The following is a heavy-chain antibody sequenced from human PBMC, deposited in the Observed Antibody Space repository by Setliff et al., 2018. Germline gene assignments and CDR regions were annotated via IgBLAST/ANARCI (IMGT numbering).Heavy chain of an antibody. Sequence: PGGSLRLSCAASGSSFSDYAMSWVRQAPRKGLEWVSGGSTGKTDYADSVKGRFTMSRDSSTNTLYLQMNSLRGEDTAVYYCAKDLSSNTAASYFFDLWGQGTQVTVSS. D-gene: IGHD5-18*01. CDR1: GSSFSDYA. CDR2: GSTGKT. J-gene: IGHJ4*02. CDR3: AKDLSSNTAASYFFDL. V-gene: IGHV3-23*01.